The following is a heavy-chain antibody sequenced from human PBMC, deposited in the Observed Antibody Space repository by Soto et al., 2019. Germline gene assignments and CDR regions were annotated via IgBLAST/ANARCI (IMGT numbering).Heavy chain of an antibody. V-gene: IGHV1-69*13. J-gene: IGHJ5*02. D-gene: IGHD3-16*02. CDR2: IIPIFGTA. Sequence: ASVKVSCKASGGTFSSYAISWVRQAPGQGLEWMGGIIPIFGTANYAQKFQGRVTITADESTGTAYMELSSLRSEDTAVYYCARDYLRLGELSYSWGQGTLVTVSS. CDR1: GGTFSSYA. CDR3: ARDYLRLGELSYS.